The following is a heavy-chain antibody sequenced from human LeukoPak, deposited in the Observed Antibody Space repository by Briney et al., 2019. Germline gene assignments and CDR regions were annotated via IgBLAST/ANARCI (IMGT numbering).Heavy chain of an antibody. J-gene: IGHJ4*02. Sequence: ESGGGLVQPGGSLRLSCAASGFTFSSYWMHWVRQAPGKGLVWVSRINSDGSSASYADSVKGRFTIFRDNAKNTLYLQMNSLRAEDTAVYYCAKDTRYSGSYYFVFDYWGQGTLVAVSS. CDR1: GFTFSSYW. D-gene: IGHD1-26*01. CDR2: INSDGSSA. CDR3: AKDTRYSGSYYFVFDY. V-gene: IGHV3-74*01.